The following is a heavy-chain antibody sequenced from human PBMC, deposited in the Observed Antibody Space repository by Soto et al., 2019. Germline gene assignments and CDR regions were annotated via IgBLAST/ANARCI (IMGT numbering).Heavy chain of an antibody. CDR3: APTSGHHAFDI. V-gene: IGHV1-46*01. CDR2: INPSGGST. CDR1: GYTFTSYY. J-gene: IGHJ3*02. Sequence: ASVKVSCKASGYTFTSYYMHSVRQAPGQGLEWMGIINPSGGSTSYAQKFQGRVTMTRDTSTSTVYMELSSLRSEDTAVYYCAPTSGHHAFDIWGQGTMVTVSS.